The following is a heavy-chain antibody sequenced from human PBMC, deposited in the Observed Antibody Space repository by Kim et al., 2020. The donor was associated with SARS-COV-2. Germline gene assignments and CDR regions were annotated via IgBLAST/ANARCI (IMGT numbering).Heavy chain of an antibody. CDR3: ARQAADYYDSSGYVGAFDI. CDR2: IYYSGST. D-gene: IGHD3-22*01. V-gene: IGHV4-59*08. CDR1: GGSISSYY. Sequence: SETLSLTCTVSGGSISSYYWSWIRQPPGKGLEWIGYIYYSGSTNYNPSLKSRVTISVDTSKNQFSLKLSSVTAADTAVYYCARQAADYYDSSGYVGAFDIWGQGTMVTVSS. J-gene: IGHJ3*02.